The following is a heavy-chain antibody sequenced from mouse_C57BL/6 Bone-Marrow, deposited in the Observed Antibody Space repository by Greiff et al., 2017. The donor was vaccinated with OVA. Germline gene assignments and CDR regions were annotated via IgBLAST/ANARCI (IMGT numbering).Heavy chain of an antibody. CDR1: GFTFSSYT. D-gene: IGHD4-1*01. V-gene: IGHV5-9*01. CDR3: ARYVNWAWLDY. CDR2: ISGGGGNT. Sequence: EVHLVESGGGLVKPGGSLKLSCAASGFTFSSYTMSWVRQTPEKRLEWVANISGGGGNTYYPDSVKGRFTISRDNAKNALYMLLSSLRCEGTALYYSARYVNWAWLDYWGQGTLVTVSA. J-gene: IGHJ3*01.